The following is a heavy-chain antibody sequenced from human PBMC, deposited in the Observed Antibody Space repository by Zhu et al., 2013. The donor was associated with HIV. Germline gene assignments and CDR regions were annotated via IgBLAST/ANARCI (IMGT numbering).Heavy chain of an antibody. Sequence: QVQLVQSGAEVKKPGSSVKVSCKASGGTFSSYAISWVRQAPGQGLEWMGGIIPIFGTANYAQKFQGRVTITADKSTSTAYMELSSLRSEDTAVYYCARDERAARYYYYYGMDVWGQGTTVTVSS. D-gene: IGHD6-6*01. V-gene: IGHV1-69*06. J-gene: IGHJ6*02. CDR1: GGTFSSYA. CDR2: IIPIFGTA. CDR3: ARDERAARYYYYYGMDV.